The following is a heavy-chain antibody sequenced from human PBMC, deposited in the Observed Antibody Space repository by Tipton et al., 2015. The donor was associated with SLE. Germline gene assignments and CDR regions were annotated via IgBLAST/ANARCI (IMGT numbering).Heavy chain of an antibody. J-gene: IGHJ6*03. CDR3: ARDHRAAAGTYYYYYMDV. V-gene: IGHV4-59*01. D-gene: IGHD6-13*01. CDR1: GGSFSDYY. CDR2: IYYSGST. Sequence: LRLSCAVHGGSFSDYYWSWIRQPPGKGLEWIGYIYYSGSTNYNPSLKSRVTISVDTSKNQFSLKLSSVTAADTAVYYCARDHRAAAGTYYYYYMDVWGKGTTVTVSS.